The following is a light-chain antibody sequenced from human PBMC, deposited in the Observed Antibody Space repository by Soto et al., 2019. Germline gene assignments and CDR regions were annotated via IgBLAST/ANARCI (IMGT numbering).Light chain of an antibody. CDR3: QHYNSYSEA. J-gene: IGKJ1*01. V-gene: IGKV1-39*01. CDR1: QTISSH. Sequence: DIQMTQSPSSLSASVGDRVIMTCRASQTISSHLNWYQQKPGKAPNLLVYAASSLQSGVPSRFTGSGSGTDFTLTISSLQPEDFATYYCQHYNSYSEAFGQGTKVDIK. CDR2: AAS.